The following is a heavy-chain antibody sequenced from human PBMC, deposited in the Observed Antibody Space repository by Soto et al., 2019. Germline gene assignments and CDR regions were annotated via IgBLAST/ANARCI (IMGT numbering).Heavy chain of an antibody. J-gene: IGHJ4*02. CDR3: ARAVRYSGPFDY. CDR2: IYYSGST. V-gene: IGHV4-61*01. D-gene: IGHD5-12*01. CDR1: GGSVSSGSYY. Sequence: PSETLSLTCTVSGGSVSSGSYYWSWIRQPPGKGLEWIGYIYYSGSTNYNPSLKSRVTISVDTSKNQFSLKLSSATAADTAVYYCARAVRYSGPFDYWGQGTLVTVSS.